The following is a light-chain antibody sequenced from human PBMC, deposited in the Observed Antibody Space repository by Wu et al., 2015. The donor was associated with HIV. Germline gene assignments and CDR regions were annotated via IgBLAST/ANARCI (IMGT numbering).Light chain of an antibody. V-gene: IGKV1-13*02. CDR1: QGISSD. Sequence: AIQLTQSPPSLSASVGDRVTINCRASQGISSDLAWYQQIPGKAPKLLIYDASTLQSGVPSRFSGSGSGTDFTLTISSLQPDDFATYYCQQYNSYSWTFGQGTKVEIK. J-gene: IGKJ1*01. CDR2: DAS. CDR3: QQYNSYSWT.